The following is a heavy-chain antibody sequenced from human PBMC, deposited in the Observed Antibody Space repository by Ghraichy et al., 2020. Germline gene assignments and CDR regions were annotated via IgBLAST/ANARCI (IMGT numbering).Heavy chain of an antibody. V-gene: IGHV2-26*01. CDR2: IDEG. Sequence: SGPTLVKPTETLTLICTVSGFSLNEPRMGVGWIRQPPGKALEWLAHIDEGPYSRVLNSRVTISKDTSKSQVVLTMANMDPGDTATYYCARGLSGYGGYDSWGQGTLVTVSS. CDR1: GFSLNEPRMG. J-gene: IGHJ5*02. D-gene: IGHD5-12*01. CDR3: ARGLSGYGGYDS.